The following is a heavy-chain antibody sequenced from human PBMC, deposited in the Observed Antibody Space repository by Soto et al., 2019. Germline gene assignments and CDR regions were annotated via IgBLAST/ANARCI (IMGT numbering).Heavy chain of an antibody. CDR1: GYTFTGYY. CDR3: ARALLRTSSTSCRGHLAY. CDR2: INPNSGGT. D-gene: IGHD2-2*01. V-gene: IGHV1-2*04. Sequence: ASVKVSCKASGYTFTGYYMHWVRQAPGQGLEWMGWINPNSGGTNYAQKFQGWVTMTRDTSISTAYMELSRLRSDDTAVYYCARALLRTSSTSCRGHLAYWGQGTLVTVSS. J-gene: IGHJ4*02.